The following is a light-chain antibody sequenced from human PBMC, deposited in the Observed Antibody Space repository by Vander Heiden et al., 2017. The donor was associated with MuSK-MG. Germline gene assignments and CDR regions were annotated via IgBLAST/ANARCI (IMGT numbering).Light chain of an antibody. V-gene: IGKV1-39*01. J-gene: IGKJ1*01. Sequence: DIQMTQSPSSLSASVGDRVTITCRASQSISNYLNWYQQKPGKAPKLLIYAASSLQSGVPSRFSGSGSGTEFTLTISSLQPEDFATYYCQQCDSTPPWTFGQGTKVEIK. CDR1: QSISNY. CDR2: AAS. CDR3: QQCDSTPPWT.